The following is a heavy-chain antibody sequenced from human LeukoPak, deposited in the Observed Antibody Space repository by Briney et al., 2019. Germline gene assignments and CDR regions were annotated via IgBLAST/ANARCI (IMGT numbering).Heavy chain of an antibody. D-gene: IGHD3-16*01. J-gene: IGHJ4*02. CDR1: GYTFTSYD. CDR2: MNPNRGNT. CDR3: PTVGPRGVWGY. Sequence: GASVKVSCKASGYTFTSYDINWVRQATGQGLEWMGWMNPNRGNTGYAQKFQGRVTLTRTTSTSTPYMDLSSLRSEHTAVYYCPTVGPRGVWGYWGQGPLVTVSS. V-gene: IGHV1-8*01.